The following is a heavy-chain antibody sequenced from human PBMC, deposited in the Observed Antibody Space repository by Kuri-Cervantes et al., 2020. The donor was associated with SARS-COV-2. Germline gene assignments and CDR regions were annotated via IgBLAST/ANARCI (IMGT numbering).Heavy chain of an antibody. CDR2: ISGPGSTI. CDR1: GFTFTDYY. Sequence: GESLKISCAASGFTFTDYYMSWVRQAPGKGLELVSYISGPGSTIYYADSVRGRFTISRDNAKNSLYLQMNSLRAEDTAVYYCAREGRIGMDVWGQGTTVTVSS. V-gene: IGHV3-11*04. D-gene: IGHD2-15*01. CDR3: AREGRIGMDV. J-gene: IGHJ6*02.